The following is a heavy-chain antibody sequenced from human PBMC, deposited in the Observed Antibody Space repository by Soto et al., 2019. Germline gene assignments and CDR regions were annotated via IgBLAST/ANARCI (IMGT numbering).Heavy chain of an antibody. D-gene: IGHD5-18*01. CDR2: IGSGGDT. J-gene: IGHJ4*02. Sequence: EARLLESGGGLVQPGGSLRLSCVASGFTFSNYDMHWVRQGAGEGLEWVAAIGSGGDTYYPDSVKGRFTSSRENGNNSFYLQMNNLRAGDTALYYCARCRRSYGHDSWGQGTLVTVSS. CDR1: GFTFSNYD. V-gene: IGHV3-13*01. CDR3: ARCRRSYGHDS.